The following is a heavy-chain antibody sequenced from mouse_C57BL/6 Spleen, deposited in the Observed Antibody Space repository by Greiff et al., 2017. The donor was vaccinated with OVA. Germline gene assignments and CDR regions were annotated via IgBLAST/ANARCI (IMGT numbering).Heavy chain of an antibody. CDR3: ARSYDYDLYYFDY. J-gene: IGHJ2*01. CDR1: GYTFTSYG. D-gene: IGHD2-4*01. V-gene: IGHV1-81*01. CDR2: IYPRSGNT. Sequence: QVQLQQSGAELARPGASVKLSCKASGYTFTSYGISWVKQRTGQGLEWIGEIYPRSGNTYYNEKVKGKATLTAYKSSSTAYMELRSLTSEDSAVYFCARSYDYDLYYFDYWGQGTTLTVSS.